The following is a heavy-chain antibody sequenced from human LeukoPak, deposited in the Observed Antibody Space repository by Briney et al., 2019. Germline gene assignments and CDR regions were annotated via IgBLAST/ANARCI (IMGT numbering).Heavy chain of an antibody. CDR1: GGTFISNA. V-gene: IGHV1-69*04. Sequence: GASVKVSCKASGGTFISNAITWVRQAPGQGREGMGRIIPIFGITDYAQKFQGRVTITADKSTNTAYMEFSSLRSEDTAVYYCASGRMITETTYCFDPWGQGTLITVSS. CDR3: ASGRMITETTYCFDP. D-gene: IGHD3-16*01. J-gene: IGHJ5*02. CDR2: IIPIFGIT.